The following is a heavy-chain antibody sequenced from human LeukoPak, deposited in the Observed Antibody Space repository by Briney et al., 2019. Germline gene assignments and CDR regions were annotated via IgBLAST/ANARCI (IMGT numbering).Heavy chain of an antibody. J-gene: IGHJ4*02. Sequence: GGSLRLSCAASGFTFSSYAMSWIRQAPGKGLEWVSYISSSGSTIYYADSVKGRFTISRDNAKNSLYLQMNSLRAEDTAVYYCARDVEYSSSPYFDYWGQGTLVTVSS. CDR2: ISSSGSTI. CDR1: GFTFSSYA. CDR3: ARDVEYSSSPYFDY. V-gene: IGHV3-11*04. D-gene: IGHD6-6*01.